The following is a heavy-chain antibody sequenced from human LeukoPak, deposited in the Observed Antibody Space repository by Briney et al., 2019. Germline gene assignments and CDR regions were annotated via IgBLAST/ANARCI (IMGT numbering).Heavy chain of an antibody. CDR3: ARSGIKMVRGVIIKSPYHMDV. CDR1: GFTFDDYA. CDR2: ISWNSDTR. V-gene: IGHV3-9*01. Sequence: PGGSLRLSCAVSGFTFDDYAMHWVRQVPGKGLEWVAGISWNSDTRGYVDSVKGRFTISRDNARNSLYLQMNSLRAEDTAVYYCARSGIKMVRGVIIKSPYHMDVWGKGTTVTVSS. D-gene: IGHD3-10*01. J-gene: IGHJ6*03.